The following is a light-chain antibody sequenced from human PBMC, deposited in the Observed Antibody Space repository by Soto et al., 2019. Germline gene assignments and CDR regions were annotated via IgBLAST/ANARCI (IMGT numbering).Light chain of an antibody. J-gene: IGLJ1*01. V-gene: IGLV2-14*03. Sequence: SVLNQPASVSPYPGQSINISCTGTSSDVGGYNYVSWYQHHPGKAPKLIIYDVSNRPSGVSNPFSGSKSGNTASLTISGLQPEDEADYYCSSYTTSNTRQIVFGTGTKVTVL. CDR2: DVS. CDR1: SSDVGGYNY. CDR3: SSYTTSNTRQIV.